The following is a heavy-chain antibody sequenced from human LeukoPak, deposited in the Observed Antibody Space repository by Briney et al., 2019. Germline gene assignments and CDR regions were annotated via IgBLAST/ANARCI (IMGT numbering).Heavy chain of an antibody. CDR1: GGSISSSSYY. J-gene: IGHJ4*02. Sequence: SETLSLTCTVSGGSISSSSYYWSWIRQPPGKGLEWIGYIYYSGSTNYNPSLKSRVTISVDTSKNQFSLKLSSVTAADTAVYYCARDLMGWDLHYFDYWGQGTLVTVSS. D-gene: IGHD1-26*01. CDR2: IYYSGST. V-gene: IGHV4-61*01. CDR3: ARDLMGWDLHYFDY.